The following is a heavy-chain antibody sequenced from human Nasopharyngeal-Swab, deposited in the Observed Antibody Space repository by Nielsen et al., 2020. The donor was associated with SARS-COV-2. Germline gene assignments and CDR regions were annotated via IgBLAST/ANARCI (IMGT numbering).Heavy chain of an antibody. J-gene: IGHJ6*03. D-gene: IGHD6-19*01. CDR3: ARVRGEQWLVRSRYMDV. V-gene: IGHV3-21*01. Sequence: GESLKISCAASGFTFSSYSMNWVRQAPGKGLEWVSSISSSSSYIYYADSVKGRFTISRDNAKNSLYLQMNSLRAEDTAVYYCARVRGEQWLVRSRYMDVWGKGTTVTVSS. CDR2: ISSSSSYI. CDR1: GFTFSSYS.